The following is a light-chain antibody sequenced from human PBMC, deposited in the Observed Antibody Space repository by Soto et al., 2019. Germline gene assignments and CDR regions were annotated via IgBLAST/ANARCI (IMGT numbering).Light chain of an antibody. Sequence: GERATLSCRASQSVSTNLAWYQQIPGQAPRLLIYGASTRATGIPARFSGSGSGTEFTLAISSLQSEDFAVYYCQQYNDWPQTFGPGTK. CDR2: GAS. CDR1: QSVSTN. CDR3: QQYNDWPQT. J-gene: IGKJ1*01. V-gene: IGKV3-15*01.